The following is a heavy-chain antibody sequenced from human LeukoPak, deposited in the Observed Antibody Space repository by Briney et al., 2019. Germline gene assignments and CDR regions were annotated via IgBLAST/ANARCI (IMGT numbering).Heavy chain of an antibody. V-gene: IGHV4-38-2*02. CDR3: ARLSLYYYDSSGYFY. Sequence: SETLSLTCTVSGYSISSSYYWGWIRQPPGKGLEWIGSIYHSGSIYYNPSLKSRVTISVDTSKNQFSLKLSSVTAADTAVYYCARLSLYYYDSSGYFYWGQGTLVTVSS. CDR2: IYHSGSI. D-gene: IGHD3-22*01. CDR1: GYSISSSYY. J-gene: IGHJ4*02.